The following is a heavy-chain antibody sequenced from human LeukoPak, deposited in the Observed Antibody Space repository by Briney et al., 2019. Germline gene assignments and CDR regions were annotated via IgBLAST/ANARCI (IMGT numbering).Heavy chain of an antibody. CDR2: ISSSSSYI. Sequence: SGGSLRLSCAASGFTFSSYSMNWVRQAPGKGLEWVSSISSSSSYIYYADSVKGRFTISRDNAKNSLYLQMNSLRAEGTAVYYCARQAGYYDSSGYLYYYYYMDVWGKGTTVTVSS. CDR3: ARQAGYYDSSGYLYYYYYMDV. CDR1: GFTFSSYS. V-gene: IGHV3-21*01. D-gene: IGHD3-22*01. J-gene: IGHJ6*03.